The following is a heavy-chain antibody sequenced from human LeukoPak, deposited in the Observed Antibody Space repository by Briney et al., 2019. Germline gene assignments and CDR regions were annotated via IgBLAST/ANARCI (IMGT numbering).Heavy chain of an antibody. CDR3: ARQFYGSTSPNWFDP. Sequence: GESLKISCKGSGYSSTSYWIGWVRQMPGKGLEWMGIIYPGDSDTRYSPSFQGQVTISADKSISTAYLQWSSLKASDTAMYYCARQFYGSTSPNWFDPWGQGTLVTVSS. CDR1: GYSSTSYW. J-gene: IGHJ5*02. CDR2: IYPGDSDT. V-gene: IGHV5-51*01. D-gene: IGHD2-2*01.